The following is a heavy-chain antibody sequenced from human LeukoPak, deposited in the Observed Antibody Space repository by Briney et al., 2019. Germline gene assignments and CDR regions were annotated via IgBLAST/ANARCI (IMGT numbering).Heavy chain of an antibody. CDR2: INHSGST. CDR1: GGSFSGYY. D-gene: IGHD5-24*01. CDR3: ARGVEGNYYFDY. Sequence: PSETLSLTCAVYGGSFSGYYWSWIRQPPGKGLEWIGEINHSGSTNYNASLKSRVTISVDTSKNQFSLQVNSVTPEDTAVYYCARGVEGNYYFDYWGQGTQVTVSS. J-gene: IGHJ4*02. V-gene: IGHV4-34*01.